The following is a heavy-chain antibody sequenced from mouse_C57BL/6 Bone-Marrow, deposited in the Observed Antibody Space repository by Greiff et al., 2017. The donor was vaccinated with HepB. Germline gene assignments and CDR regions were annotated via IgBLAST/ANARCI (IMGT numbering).Heavy chain of an antibody. D-gene: IGHD1-1*01. J-gene: IGHJ1*03. V-gene: IGHV5-4*01. CDR2: ISDGGSYT. CDR1: GFTFSSYA. Sequence: EVQGVESGGGLVKPGGSLKLSCAVSGFTFSSYAMSWVRQTPEKRLEWVATISDGGSYTYYPDNAKNNLYLQMGHLKSEDTAMYYCASYYYGSSYGVWGTGTTVTVSS. CDR3: ASYYYGSSYGV.